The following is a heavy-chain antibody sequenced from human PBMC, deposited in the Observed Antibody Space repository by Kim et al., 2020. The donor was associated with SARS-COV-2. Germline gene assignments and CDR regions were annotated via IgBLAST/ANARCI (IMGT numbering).Heavy chain of an antibody. D-gene: IGHD6-13*01. V-gene: IGHV4-59*01. J-gene: IGHJ4*02. CDR3: ARASSSWSNFDY. Sequence: NYNPSLKSRVTISVDTSKNQFSLKLSSVTAADTAVYYCARASSSWSNFDYWGQGTLVTVSS.